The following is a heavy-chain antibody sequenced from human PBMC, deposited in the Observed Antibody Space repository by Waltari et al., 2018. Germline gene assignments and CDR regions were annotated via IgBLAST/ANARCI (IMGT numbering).Heavy chain of an antibody. Sequence: EVQLVESGGGLVQPGGSLRLSCAASGFPFSSYSMNWVRQAPGKGLEWVSYISSSSSTIYYADSVKGRFTISRDNAKNSLYLQMNSLRAEDTAVYYCARAPYSSSSVAFDYWGQGTLVTVSS. J-gene: IGHJ4*02. D-gene: IGHD6-6*01. CDR3: ARAPYSSSSVAFDY. V-gene: IGHV3-48*01. CDR2: ISSSSSTI. CDR1: GFPFSSYS.